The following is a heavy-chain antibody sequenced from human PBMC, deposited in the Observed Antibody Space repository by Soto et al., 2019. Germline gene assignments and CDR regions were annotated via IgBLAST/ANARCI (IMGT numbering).Heavy chain of an antibody. D-gene: IGHD2-2*01. J-gene: IGHJ4*02. CDR1: GGSINYNSYH. CDR2: IFYTGTT. V-gene: IGHV4-39*02. CDR3: ARLVVVAPVANV. Sequence: WETLSLTCSVSGGSINYNSYHWGWIRQPPGRGLEWIGSIFYTGTTFYNPSLESRVTMSVDTSKNSFSLHLTSVTAADTAVYFCARLVVVAPVANVWGQGTLVTVSS.